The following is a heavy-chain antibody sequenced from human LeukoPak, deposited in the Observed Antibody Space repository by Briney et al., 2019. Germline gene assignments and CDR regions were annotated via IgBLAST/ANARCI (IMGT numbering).Heavy chain of an antibody. Sequence: GGSPRLSCSASGFTFSNYWMSWVRRVPGKGLECVANIKPDGSEKYYVDSVKGRLTISRDNADNSLHLQINSLRVEDTAVYYCARQIWARIDYWGQGVLVTVSS. CDR2: IKPDGSEK. CDR1: GFTFSNYW. J-gene: IGHJ4*02. CDR3: ARQIWARIDY. V-gene: IGHV3-7*03. D-gene: IGHD6-6*01.